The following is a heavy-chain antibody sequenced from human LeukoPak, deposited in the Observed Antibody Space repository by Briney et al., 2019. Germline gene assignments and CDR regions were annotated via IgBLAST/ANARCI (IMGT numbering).Heavy chain of an antibody. V-gene: IGHV3-23*01. J-gene: IGHJ4*02. CDR1: GFTFSSYA. CDR2: ISGSGGST. Sequence: GGSLRLSCAASGFTFSSYAMSWVRQAPGKGLEWVSAISGSGGSTYYADSVKGRFTISRDNSKNTLYLQMNSLRAEDTAVYYCAKDLDIYYDSSGYYNWGQGTLVTVSS. CDR3: AKDLDIYYDSSGYYN. D-gene: IGHD3-22*01.